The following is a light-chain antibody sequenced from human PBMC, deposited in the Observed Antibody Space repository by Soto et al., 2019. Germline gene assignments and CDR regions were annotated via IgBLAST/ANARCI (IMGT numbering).Light chain of an antibody. Sequence: QSARTQPASVSGSPGQSITIPCTGTSSDIGNYNAVSWYQQHPGKAPKLIIYGVTNRPSGVSDRFSGSKSGNTASLTISGLQAEDEADYYCGSWTTYRPYVFATGTKVTVL. V-gene: IGLV2-14*01. CDR3: GSWTTYRPYV. J-gene: IGLJ1*01. CDR1: SSDIGNYNA. CDR2: GVT.